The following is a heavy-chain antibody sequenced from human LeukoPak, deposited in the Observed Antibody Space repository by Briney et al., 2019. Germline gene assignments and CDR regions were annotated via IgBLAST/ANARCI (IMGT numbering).Heavy chain of an antibody. Sequence: GGSLRLSCVAAGLNFDDSAMHWVRQAPGKGLEWVSLISAGGGSTFSADSVKGRFSISRDNSKNSLYLQMNSLRSEDTAMYYCAKESGKFDYWGQGTLVAVSS. CDR3: AKESGKFDY. CDR1: GLNFDDSA. J-gene: IGHJ4*02. CDR2: ISAGGGST. V-gene: IGHV3-43*02.